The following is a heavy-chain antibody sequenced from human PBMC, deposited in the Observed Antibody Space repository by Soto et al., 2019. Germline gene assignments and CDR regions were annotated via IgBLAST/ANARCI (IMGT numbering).Heavy chain of an antibody. CDR2: IYWDDDK. J-gene: IGHJ3*02. CDR1: GFSLSTSGVG. Sequence: SGPTLVKPTQTLTLTCTFSGFSLSTSGVGVGWIRQPPGKALEWLALIYWDDDKRYSPSLKSRLTITKDTSKNQVVRTMTNIDPVDTATYYFAHSMTGTSKVELAFDIWGQGTMVTVSS. CDR3: AHSMTGTSKVELAFDI. V-gene: IGHV2-5*02. D-gene: IGHD1-7*01.